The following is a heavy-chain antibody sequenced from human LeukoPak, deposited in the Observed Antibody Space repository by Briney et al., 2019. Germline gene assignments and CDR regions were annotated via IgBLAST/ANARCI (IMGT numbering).Heavy chain of an antibody. CDR2: INRSGGT. J-gene: IGHJ4*02. D-gene: IGHD2-21*02. V-gene: IGHV4-34*01. CDR3: ARGGFYCGDDCYVDY. CDR1: GGPLSYYY. Sequence: SETLSLTCAVYGGPLSYYYWSWIRQPPEKGLEWIGEINRSGGTNYNPSLKSRVSISVDTSKNQFSLKLSSVTAADTAVYYCARGGFYCGDDCYVDYWGQGTLVTVSS.